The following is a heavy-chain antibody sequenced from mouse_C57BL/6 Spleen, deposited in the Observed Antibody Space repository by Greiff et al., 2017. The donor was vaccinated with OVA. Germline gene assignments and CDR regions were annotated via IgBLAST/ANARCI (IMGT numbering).Heavy chain of an antibody. CDR1: GYTFTSYG. D-gene: IGHD2-4*01. CDR2: IYPRSGNT. CDR3: HYDYDAWFAY. Sequence: VQLQQSGAELARPGASVKLSCKASGYTFTSYGISWVKQRTGQGLEWIGEIYPRSGNTYYNEKFKGKATLTADKSSSTAYMELRSLTSEDSAVYFCHYDYDAWFAYWGQGTLVTVSA. J-gene: IGHJ3*01. V-gene: IGHV1-81*01.